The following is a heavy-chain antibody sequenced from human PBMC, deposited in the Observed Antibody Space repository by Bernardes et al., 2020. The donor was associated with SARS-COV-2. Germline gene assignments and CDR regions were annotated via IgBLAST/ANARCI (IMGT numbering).Heavy chain of an antibody. Sequence: SETLSLTCALYGGSFSDYYWSWIRQSPGKGLEWFGEINHSGSTNYNPSLESRITISVDTSKNQFSLRLSSVTAADTAVYYCASIHQVRQKRGVNTVFDYWGQGTLVTVSS. CDR2: INHSGST. D-gene: IGHD3-10*01. J-gene: IGHJ4*02. CDR3: ASIHQVRQKRGVNTVFDY. CDR1: GGSFSDYY. V-gene: IGHV4-34*01.